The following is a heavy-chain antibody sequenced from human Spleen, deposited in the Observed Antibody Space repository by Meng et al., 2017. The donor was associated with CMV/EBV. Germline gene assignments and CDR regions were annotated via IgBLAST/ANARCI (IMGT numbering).Heavy chain of an antibody. D-gene: IGHD6-13*01. CDR3: ARDRSSHLDY. CDR1: GGSISSSSYY. J-gene: IGHJ4*02. V-gene: IGHV4-39*07. CDR2: IYYSGST. Sequence: ESLKISCTVSGGSISSSSYYWGWIRQPPGKGLEWIGSIYYSGSTYYNPSLKSRVTISVDTSKNQFSLKLSSVTAADTAVYYCARDRSSHLDYWGQGTLVTVSS.